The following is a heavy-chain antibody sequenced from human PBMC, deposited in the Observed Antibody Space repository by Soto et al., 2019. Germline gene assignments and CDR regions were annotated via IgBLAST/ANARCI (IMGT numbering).Heavy chain of an antibody. J-gene: IGHJ4*02. CDR2: IYYSGST. CDR3: ARSSGRLLWFGELSARLYYFDY. Sequence: SETLSLTCTVSGGSISSGGYYWSWIRQHPGKGLEWIGYIYYSGSTYYNPSLKSRVTISVDTSKNQFSLKLSSVTAADTAVYYCARSSGRLLWFGELSARLYYFDYWGQGTLVTVPS. CDR1: GGSISSGGYY. V-gene: IGHV4-31*03. D-gene: IGHD3-10*01.